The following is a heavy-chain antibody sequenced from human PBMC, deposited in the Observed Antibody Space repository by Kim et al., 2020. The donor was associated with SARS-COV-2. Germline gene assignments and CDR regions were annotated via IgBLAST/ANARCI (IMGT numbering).Heavy chain of an antibody. V-gene: IGHV4-59*13. D-gene: IGHD3-3*01. CDR2: ISYSGST. Sequence: SETLSLTCTVSGGSISGYYWSWIRQPPGKGLEWIGYISYSGSTNYNPSLRSRVSISVDTSKNHFSLKLSSVTAADTAVYYCARENCDVSGATNGMDAWGQGTTVTVSS. J-gene: IGHJ6*02. CDR1: GGSISGYY. CDR3: ARENCDVSGATNGMDA.